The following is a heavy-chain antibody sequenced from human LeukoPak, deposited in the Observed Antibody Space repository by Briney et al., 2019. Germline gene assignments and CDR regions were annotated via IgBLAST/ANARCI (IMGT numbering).Heavy chain of an antibody. CDR3: ARTTAMVTIFDY. J-gene: IGHJ4*02. V-gene: IGHV1-3*01. D-gene: IGHD5-18*01. CDR2: INAGNGNT. Sequence: ASVKVSCKASGYTFATYAMHWVRQAPGQRLEWMGWINAGNGNTKYSQKFQGRVTITRDTSASTAYMELSSLRSEDTAVYYCARTTAMVTIFDYWGQGTLVTVSS. CDR1: GYTFATYA.